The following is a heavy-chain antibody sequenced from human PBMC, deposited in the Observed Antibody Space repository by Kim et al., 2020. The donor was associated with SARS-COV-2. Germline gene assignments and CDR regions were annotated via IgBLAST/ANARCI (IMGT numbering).Heavy chain of an antibody. CDR1: GFTLSSYA. V-gene: IGHV3-23*01. J-gene: IGHJ4*02. CDR2: ISSDDST. Sequence: GGSLRLSCAASGFTLSSYAMSWVRQTPGKGLEWVSTISSDDSTYNADSVKGRFAISRDDSKNTLYLQMNSLRAEDTAIYYCAKGRSGSPPAALNYWGQGTLVTVSS. CDR3: AKGRSGSPPAALNY. D-gene: IGHD1-26*01.